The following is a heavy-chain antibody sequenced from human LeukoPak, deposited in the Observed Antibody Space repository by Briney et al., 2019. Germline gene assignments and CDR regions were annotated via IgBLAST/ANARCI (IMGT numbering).Heavy chain of an antibody. V-gene: IGHV3-9*01. CDR2: ISWNSGSI. CDR1: GFTFDDYA. CDR3: AKDITIGGNGVWEYFDY. D-gene: IGHD4-23*01. J-gene: IGHJ4*02. Sequence: GGSLRLSCAASGFTFDDYAMHWVRQAPGKGLEWVSGISWNSGSIGYADSVKGRFTISRDNAKNSLYLQMNSLRVEDTALYYCAKDITIGGNGVWEYFDYWGQGTLVTVSS.